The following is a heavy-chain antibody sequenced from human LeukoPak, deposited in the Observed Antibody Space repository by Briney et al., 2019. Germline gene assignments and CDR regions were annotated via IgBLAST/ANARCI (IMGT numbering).Heavy chain of an antibody. CDR2: IGFDRGNT. J-gene: IGHJ4*02. CDR3: ARDDKYAFDN. V-gene: IGHV3-48*01. Sequence: GGTLRLSCAASGFTFSDYSMNWVRQAPGKGLECVSDIGFDRGNTNYADSVKGRFTISGHKAKNSLYLQMNSLRVEDTAVYYCARDDKYAFDNWGQGTLITVSS. D-gene: IGHD2-2*01. CDR1: GFTFSDYS.